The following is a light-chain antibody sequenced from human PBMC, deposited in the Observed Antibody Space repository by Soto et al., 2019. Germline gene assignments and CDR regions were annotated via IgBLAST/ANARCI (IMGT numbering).Light chain of an antibody. CDR1: SSDVGGYDF. CDR2: QVS. CDR3: SSYRSSDTLEV. Sequence: QSALTQPASVSGSPGQSITISCTGTSSDVGGYDFVSWYQHHPGKAPRLIIYQVSNRPSGVSNRFSGSKSGNTASLTISGLQPEDEADYYCSSYRSSDTLEVFGTGTKLTVL. J-gene: IGLJ1*01. V-gene: IGLV2-14*01.